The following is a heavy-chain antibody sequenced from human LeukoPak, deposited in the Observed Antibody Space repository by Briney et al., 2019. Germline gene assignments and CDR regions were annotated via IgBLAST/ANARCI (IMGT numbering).Heavy chain of an antibody. V-gene: IGHV3-74*01. CDR3: VRDFRSADY. J-gene: IGHJ4*02. CDR2: ICPDGTGI. CDR1: GFIFSFYC. Sequence: GGSLRLSCAASGFIFSFYCMHWVRQAPGKGPMWVSRICPDGTGISYADSVKARFTTSRDNAKNTVYLQMNSLREEDTAVYYCVRDFRSADYWGQGTLVTVSS.